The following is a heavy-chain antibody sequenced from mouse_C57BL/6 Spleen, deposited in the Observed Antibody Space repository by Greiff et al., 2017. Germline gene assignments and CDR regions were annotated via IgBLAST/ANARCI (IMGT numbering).Heavy chain of an antibody. D-gene: IGHD2-3*01. CDR2: IYPGDGDT. CDR3: ASPIYDGYVWFAC. Sequence: VQLQQSGAELVKPGASVKISCKASGYAFSSYWMNWVKQRPGKGLEWIGQIYPGDGDTNYNGKFKGKATLTADKSSSTAYMQLSSLTSEDSAVYFFASPIYDGYVWFACWGQGPLVTVAA. J-gene: IGHJ3*01. V-gene: IGHV1-80*01. CDR1: GYAFSSYW.